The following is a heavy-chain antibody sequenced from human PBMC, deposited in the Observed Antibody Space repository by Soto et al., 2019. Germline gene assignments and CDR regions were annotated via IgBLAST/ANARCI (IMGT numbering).Heavy chain of an antibody. CDR3: ATQEVGGSYVYTFDP. V-gene: IGHV4-31*03. D-gene: IGHD1-26*01. CDR2: IYNTGSA. Sequence: SETLSLTCTVSGDSIRSGGYYWTWIRQHPGKGLEWIGYIYNTGSAYYRPSLKSRVTISVDTSKNQFSLKLSSVTAADTAVYYCATQEVGGSYVYTFDPWGQGTLVTVSS. CDR1: GDSIRSGGYY. J-gene: IGHJ5*02.